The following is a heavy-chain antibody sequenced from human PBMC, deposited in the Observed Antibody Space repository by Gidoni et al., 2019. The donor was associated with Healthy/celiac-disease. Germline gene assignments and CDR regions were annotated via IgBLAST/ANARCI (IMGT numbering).Heavy chain of an antibody. CDR1: GFTVSSNY. D-gene: IGHD6-13*01. CDR2: IYSGGST. J-gene: IGHJ3*02. CDR3: ARDLFSAAAGSWAFDI. V-gene: IGHV3-53*02. Sequence: EVQLVETGGGLIQPGGSLRLSCAASGFTVSSNYMSWVRQAPGKGLEWVSVIYSGGSTYYADSVKGRFTISRDNSKNTLYLQMNSLRAEDTAVYYCARDLFSAAAGSWAFDIWGQGTMVTVSS.